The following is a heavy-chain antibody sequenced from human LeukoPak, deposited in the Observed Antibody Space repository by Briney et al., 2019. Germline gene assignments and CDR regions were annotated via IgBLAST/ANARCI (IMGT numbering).Heavy chain of an antibody. CDR3: AKDITVIAYYYYGMDV. V-gene: IGHV3-30*18. Sequence: PGGSLRLSCAASGFTFSSYGMHWVRQAPGKGLEWVAVISYDGSNKYYADSVKGRFTISRDNSKNTLYLQMNSLRAEDTAVYYCAKDITVIAYYYYGMDVWGQGTTVTVSS. CDR1: GFTFSSYG. CDR2: ISYDGSNK. J-gene: IGHJ6*02. D-gene: IGHD3-22*01.